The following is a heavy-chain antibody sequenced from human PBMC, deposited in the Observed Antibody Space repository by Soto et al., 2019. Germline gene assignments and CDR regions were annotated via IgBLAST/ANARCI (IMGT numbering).Heavy chain of an antibody. CDR3: AREGGDGIDY. CDR2: IYYSGST. V-gene: IGHV4-31*03. J-gene: IGHJ4*02. CDR1: GGSIRIGSHY. D-gene: IGHD3-16*01. Sequence: SETLSLTCTVSGGSIRIGSHYWSWIRQHPGKGLEWIGYIYYSGSTYYNPSLKSRITISISTSKNQFSLKLTSVTAADTAVYYCAREGGDGIDYWGQGTLVTVSS.